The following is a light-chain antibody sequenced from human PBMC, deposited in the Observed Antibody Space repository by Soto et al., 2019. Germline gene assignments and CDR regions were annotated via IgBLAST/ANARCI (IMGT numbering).Light chain of an antibody. CDR3: QQSYSNPQT. V-gene: IGKV1-39*01. CDR2: AAS. Sequence: DIQMTQYPSSLSASVGDEVTITCPASQSFSGSLNWYQQKPGKAPNLLIYAASTLQRGVPSRFSGSESGTDFTLTISSLQPEDSATYYCQQSYSNPQTFGQGTKVDIK. J-gene: IGKJ1*01. CDR1: QSFSGS.